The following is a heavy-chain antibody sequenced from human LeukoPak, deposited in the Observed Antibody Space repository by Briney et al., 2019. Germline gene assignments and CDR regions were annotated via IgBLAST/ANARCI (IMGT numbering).Heavy chain of an antibody. V-gene: IGHV4-59*12. J-gene: IGHJ4*02. CDR3: AREGFDLLTGYYAAPYFDY. D-gene: IGHD3-9*01. CDR2: IYYSGST. Sequence: SETLSLTCTVSGGSISSYYWSWIRQPPGKGLEWIGYIYYSGSTNYNPSLKSRVTISLDRSKKKFSLKLTSVTAADTAVYYCAREGFDLLTGYYAAPYFDYWGQGILVTVSS. CDR1: GGSISSYY.